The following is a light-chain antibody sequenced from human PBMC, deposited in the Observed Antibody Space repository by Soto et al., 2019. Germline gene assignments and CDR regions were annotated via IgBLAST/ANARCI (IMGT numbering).Light chain of an antibody. CDR2: DAS. CDR1: QSISSY. Sequence: EIVLTQSPATLSLSPGEKATLSCRASQSISSYLAWYQQKPGQAPRLLIYDASNRATGIPARFSGSGSGTDFTLTIGSLEAEDFAVYYCQQRSNWPPVFGQGTRVEIK. J-gene: IGKJ1*01. V-gene: IGKV3-11*01. CDR3: QQRSNWPPV.